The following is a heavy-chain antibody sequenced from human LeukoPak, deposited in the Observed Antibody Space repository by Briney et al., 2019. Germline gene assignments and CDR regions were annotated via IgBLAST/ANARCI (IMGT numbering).Heavy chain of an antibody. J-gene: IGHJ4*02. Sequence: GGSLRLSCAASGFTFDDYGMSWVRQAPGKGLEWVSAISGSGGSTYYADSVKGRFTISRDNSKNTLYLQMNSLRAEDTAVYYCAKGPKMVPYYFDYWGQGTLVTVSS. D-gene: IGHD2-8*01. CDR2: ISGSGGST. V-gene: IGHV3-23*01. CDR1: GFTFDDYG. CDR3: AKGPKMVPYYFDY.